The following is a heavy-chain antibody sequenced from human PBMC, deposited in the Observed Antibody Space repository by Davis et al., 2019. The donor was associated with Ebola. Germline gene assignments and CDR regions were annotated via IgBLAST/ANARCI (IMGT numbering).Heavy chain of an antibody. CDR1: GFTFSSYW. V-gene: IGHV3-7*01. Sequence: GGSLRLSCAASGFTFSSYWMSWVRQAPGKGLEWVANIKQDGSEKYYVDSVKGRFTISRDNAKNSLYLQMNSLRAEDTAVYYCARDEYYYGSGRYSYYFDYWGQGTLVTVSS. CDR2: IKQDGSEK. CDR3: ARDEYYYGSGRYSYYFDY. D-gene: IGHD3-10*01. J-gene: IGHJ4*02.